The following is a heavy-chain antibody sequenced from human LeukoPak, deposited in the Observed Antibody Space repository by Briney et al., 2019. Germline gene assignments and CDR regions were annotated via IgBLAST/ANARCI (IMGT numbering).Heavy chain of an antibody. Sequence: GGSLRLSCAASGLTFSTYAMHWVRQAPGKGLEYVSAISNHGGSTYYANSVKGRFIISRDNSKNTLYLQMGSLRAEDMAVYYCARESATSGWLFDYWGQGTLVTVSS. CDR3: ARESATSGWLFDY. J-gene: IGHJ4*02. CDR2: ISNHGGST. V-gene: IGHV3-64*01. D-gene: IGHD6-19*01. CDR1: GLTFSTYA.